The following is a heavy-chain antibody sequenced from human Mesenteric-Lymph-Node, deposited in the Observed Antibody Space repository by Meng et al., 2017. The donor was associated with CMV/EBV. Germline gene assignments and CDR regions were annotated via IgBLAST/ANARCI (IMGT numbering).Heavy chain of an antibody. J-gene: IGHJ4*02. CDR3: ASRQDSSGFAYYFDY. CDR2: INAGNGNT. CDR1: GYTFTSYD. V-gene: IGHV1-3*01. D-gene: IGHD3-22*01. Sequence: SGYTFTSYDMHWVRQPPGQRLEWMGWINAGNGNTKYSQKFQGRVTITRDTSASTAYMELSSLRSEDTAVYYCASRQDSSGFAYYFDYWGQGTLVTVSS.